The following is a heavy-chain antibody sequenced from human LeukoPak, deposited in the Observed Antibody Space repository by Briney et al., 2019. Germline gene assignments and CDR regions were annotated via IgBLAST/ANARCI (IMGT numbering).Heavy chain of an antibody. CDR2: ISGYNGNT. V-gene: IGHV1-18*01. Sequence: ASVKVSCKASGYTFTSYGISWVRQAPGQGLEWMGWISGYNGNTNYAQKLQGRVTMTTDTSTSTAYMELRSLRSDDTAVYYCARDQNYDSSGYYPDYWGQGTLVTVSS. CDR1: GYTFTSYG. D-gene: IGHD3-22*01. J-gene: IGHJ4*02. CDR3: ARDQNYDSSGYYPDY.